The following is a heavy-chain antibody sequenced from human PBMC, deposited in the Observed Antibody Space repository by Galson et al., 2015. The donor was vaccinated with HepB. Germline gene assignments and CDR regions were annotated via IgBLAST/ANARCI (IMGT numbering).Heavy chain of an antibody. Sequence: SLRLSCAASGFTFSSYSMNWVRQAPGKGLEWVSSISSSSSYIYYADSVKGRFTISRDNAKNSLYLQMNSLRAEDTAVYYCARGIHYYDSSQDAFDIWGQGTMVTVSS. CDR1: GFTFSSYS. J-gene: IGHJ3*02. V-gene: IGHV3-21*01. CDR3: ARGIHYYDSSQDAFDI. CDR2: ISSSSSYI. D-gene: IGHD3-22*01.